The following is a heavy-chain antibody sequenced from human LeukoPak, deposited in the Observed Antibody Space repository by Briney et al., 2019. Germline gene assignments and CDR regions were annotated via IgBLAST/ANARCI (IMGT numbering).Heavy chain of an antibody. J-gene: IGHJ4*02. V-gene: IGHV3-23*01. D-gene: IGHD3-10*01. CDR1: GFTFSSYG. CDR2: ISGSGGST. CDR3: AKDRMGYGSGRGFDY. Sequence: GGSLRLSCAASGFTFSSYGMSWVRQAPGKGLGWVSAISGSGGSTYYADSVKGRFTISRDNSKNTLYLQMNSLRAEDTAVYYCAKDRMGYGSGRGFDYWGQGTLVTVSS.